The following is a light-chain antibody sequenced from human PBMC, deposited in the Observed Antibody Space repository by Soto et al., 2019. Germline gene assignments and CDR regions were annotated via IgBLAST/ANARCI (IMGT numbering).Light chain of an antibody. J-gene: IGKJ1*01. Sequence: EIVMTQSPATLSVSPGERATLSCRASQSVSGNLAWYQQTPGQAPRLLIYGASTRATGIPARFSGSGSGTEFTHTISSLQSEDFAVYYCQQYNNWPPTFGQGTKVEIK. CDR2: GAS. CDR3: QQYNNWPPT. V-gene: IGKV3D-15*01. CDR1: QSVSGN.